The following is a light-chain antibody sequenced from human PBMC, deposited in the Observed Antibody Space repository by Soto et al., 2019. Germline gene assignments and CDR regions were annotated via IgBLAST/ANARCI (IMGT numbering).Light chain of an antibody. V-gene: IGKV3-20*01. CDR3: QQSGSSPGT. J-gene: IGKJ1*01. CDR1: QSVSSSY. CDR2: GAS. Sequence: EIVLTQSPGTLSLSPGERATLSCRASQSVSSSYLAWYQQKPGQAPRLLIYGASSRATGIPDRFSGSASGTAFTLTISRLEPEDFAVYYCQQSGSSPGTFGQGTKVEIK.